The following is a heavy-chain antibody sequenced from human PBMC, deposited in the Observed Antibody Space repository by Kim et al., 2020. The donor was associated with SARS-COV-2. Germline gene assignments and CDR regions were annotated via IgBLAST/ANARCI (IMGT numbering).Heavy chain of an antibody. CDR2: T. D-gene: IGHD5-12*01. V-gene: IGHV3-23*01. J-gene: IGHJ4*02. Sequence: TNKAGSVKGRLTGSRDSARNTLYLQMNSLRADDTAVYYCVKGAWLDYWGPGTLVTVSS. CDR3: VKGAWLDY.